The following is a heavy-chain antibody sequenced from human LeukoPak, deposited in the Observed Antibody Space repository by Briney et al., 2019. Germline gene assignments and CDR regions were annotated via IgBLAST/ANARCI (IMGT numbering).Heavy chain of an antibody. Sequence: VSVKVSCKASGYTLTGYYMRWGRHAPGQGLEWMGWINPNSGGANYAQKFQSTVTMTRDTSISTAYMELSRLRSHDTAVYYCARGTGYDSSGYDNWFGPWGQGTLVTVSS. V-gene: IGHV1-2*02. CDR2: INPNSGGA. CDR3: ARGTGYDSSGYDNWFGP. J-gene: IGHJ5*02. CDR1: GYTLTGYY. D-gene: IGHD3-22*01.